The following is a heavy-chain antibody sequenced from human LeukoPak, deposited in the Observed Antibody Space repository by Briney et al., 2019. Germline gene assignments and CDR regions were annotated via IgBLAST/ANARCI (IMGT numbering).Heavy chain of an antibody. D-gene: IGHD3-9*01. CDR1: GFTFSSYG. Sequence: GGSLRLSCAASGFTFSSYGMHWVRQAPGKGLEWVAVIWYDGSNKYYADSVKGRFTISRDNSKNTLYLQMNSLRAEDTAVYYCARDYGDDILTGYTPNWFDPWGQGTLVTVSS. CDR3: ARDYGDDILTGYTPNWFDP. V-gene: IGHV3-33*01. CDR2: IWYDGSNK. J-gene: IGHJ5*02.